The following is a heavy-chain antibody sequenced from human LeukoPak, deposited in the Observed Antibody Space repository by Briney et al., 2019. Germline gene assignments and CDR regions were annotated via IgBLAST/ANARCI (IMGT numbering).Heavy chain of an antibody. CDR2: FDPEDGET. Sequence: ASVKVSCKVSGYTLTELSMHWVRQAPGKGVEWMGGFDPEDGETIYAQKFQGRVTMTEDTSTDTAYMELSSLRSEDTAVYYCATVGVPAAMPTHNYYYYGMDVWGQGTTVTVSS. V-gene: IGHV1-24*01. D-gene: IGHD2-2*01. CDR1: GYTLTELS. J-gene: IGHJ6*02. CDR3: ATVGVPAAMPTHNYYYYGMDV.